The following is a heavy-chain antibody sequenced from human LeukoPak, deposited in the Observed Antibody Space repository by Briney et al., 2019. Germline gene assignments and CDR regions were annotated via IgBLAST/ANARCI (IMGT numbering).Heavy chain of an antibody. CDR3: ARDHGDFWGGYYSY. J-gene: IGHJ4*02. V-gene: IGHV1-2*06. CDR1: GGTFSSYA. CDR2: INPNSGGT. Sequence: ASVKVSCKASGGTFSSYAISWVRQAPGQGLEWMGRINPNSGGTNYAQKFQGRVTMTRDTSISTAYMELSRLRSDDTAVYYCARDHGDFWGGYYSYWGQGTLVTVSS. D-gene: IGHD3-3*01.